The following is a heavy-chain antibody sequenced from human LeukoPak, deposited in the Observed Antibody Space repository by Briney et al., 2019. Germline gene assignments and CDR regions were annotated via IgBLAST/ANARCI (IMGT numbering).Heavy chain of an antibody. CDR3: ARDRDYGGKLGY. V-gene: IGHV3-66*02. J-gene: IGHJ4*02. CDR2: IYSGGNT. Sequence: QAGGSLRLSCAASGFTVSNNYMNWVRQAPGKGLEWVSVIYSGGNTYYADSVKGRFTISRDNSKNTLHLQMNSLRVEDTAVYYCARDRDYGGKLGYWGQGTLVTVSS. D-gene: IGHD4-23*01. CDR1: GFTVSNNY.